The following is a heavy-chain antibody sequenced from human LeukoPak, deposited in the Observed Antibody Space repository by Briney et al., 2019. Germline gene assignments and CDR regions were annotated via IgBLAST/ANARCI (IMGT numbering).Heavy chain of an antibody. Sequence: ASVKVSCKASGYTFSSCAINWVRQAPGQGLEYMGWIDTKTGNPTYAQGFTGRFVFSLDTSVSAAYLQISSLKAEDTAVYYCAIHPSDSSGYFSYWGQGALVTVSS. CDR1: GYTFSSCA. D-gene: IGHD3-22*01. J-gene: IGHJ4*02. CDR3: AIHPSDSSGYFSY. CDR2: IDTKTGNP. V-gene: IGHV7-4-1*02.